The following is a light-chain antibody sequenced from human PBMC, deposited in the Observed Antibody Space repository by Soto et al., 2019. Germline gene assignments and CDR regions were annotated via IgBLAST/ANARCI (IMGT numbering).Light chain of an antibody. CDR1: SSDVGGYNY. CDR2: EAS. Sequence: QSALTQPPSASGSPGQSVTISCTGTSSDVGGYNYVSWYQQHPGKAPQLMIYEASKRPSGVPDRFSGSKSGNTASLTVSGLQAEDEADYYCISYAGSDNFVFGTGTKLSVL. J-gene: IGLJ1*01. V-gene: IGLV2-8*01. CDR3: ISYAGSDNFV.